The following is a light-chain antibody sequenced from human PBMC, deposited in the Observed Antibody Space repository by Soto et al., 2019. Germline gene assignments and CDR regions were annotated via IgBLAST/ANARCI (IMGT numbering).Light chain of an antibody. CDR1: QSVSSY. Sequence: EIVMTQSPATLSVSPGERATLSCRASQSVSSYLAWYQQKPGQAPRLLIYAASTRATGIPARFSGSGSETEFTLTISSLQSEDLAVYYCQQYANWPKTFGQGTKVDIK. J-gene: IGKJ1*01. CDR3: QQYANWPKT. CDR2: AAS. V-gene: IGKV3-15*01.